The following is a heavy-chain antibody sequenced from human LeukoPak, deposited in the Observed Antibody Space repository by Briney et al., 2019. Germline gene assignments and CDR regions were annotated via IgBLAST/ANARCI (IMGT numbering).Heavy chain of an antibody. J-gene: IGHJ6*04. V-gene: IGHV3-11*04. CDR1: GFTFSDYY. CDR3: AELGTTMIGGV. Sequence: GGSLRLSCAASGFTFSDYYMNWIRQAPGKGLEWVSYISHSGSTISYADSVKGRFTISRGNAKNSLYLQMNSLRAEDTAVYYCAELGTTMIGGVWGKGTTVTISS. CDR2: ISHSGSTI. D-gene: IGHD3-10*02.